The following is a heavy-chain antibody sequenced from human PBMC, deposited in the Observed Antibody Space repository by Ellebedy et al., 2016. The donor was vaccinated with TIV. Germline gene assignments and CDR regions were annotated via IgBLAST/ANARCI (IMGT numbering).Heavy chain of an antibody. J-gene: IGHJ3*02. CDR3: ARDSSPSYGSGRYYDAFDI. CDR2: IKPDGSEM. CDR1: GFTFSSYW. D-gene: IGHD6-19*01. Sequence: GGSLRLXXAASGFTFSSYWMIWVRQAPGKGLEWVANIKPDGSEMHYVDSVMGRFTISRDDAKNSVYLQMSSLRVEDTAVYYCARDSSPSYGSGRYYDAFDIWGRGTLVIVSP. V-gene: IGHV3-7*01.